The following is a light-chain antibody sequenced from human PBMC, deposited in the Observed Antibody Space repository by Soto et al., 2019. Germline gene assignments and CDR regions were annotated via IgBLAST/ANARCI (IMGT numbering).Light chain of an antibody. CDR3: SSYTSGSTWV. CDR2: EVS. Sequence: QSALTQPASVSGSPGQSITISCTGTSSDVGGYNYVSWYQQHPGKAPKLMIYEVSNRPSGVSNRFSGSKSGNTASLTISGLQAEDEADYYCSSYTSGSTWVFSGGTKVTVL. V-gene: IGLV2-14*01. J-gene: IGLJ3*02. CDR1: SSDVGGYNY.